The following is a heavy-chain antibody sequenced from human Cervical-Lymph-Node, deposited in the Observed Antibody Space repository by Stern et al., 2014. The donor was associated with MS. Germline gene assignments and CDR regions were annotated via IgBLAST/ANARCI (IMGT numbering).Heavy chain of an antibody. CDR2: MNREGRGT. CDR3: TKDTFGPEDY. J-gene: IGHJ4*02. Sequence: VQLVQSGGGLVQPGGTLRLSCVASGFTFSNYWMHWVRQAPGKGLVWLARMNREGRGTNHADSVKGRCSISRDNAKNTLYLEMNSLRAEDTAVYYCTKDTFGPEDYWGQGVSVTVSS. D-gene: IGHD3-16*01. V-gene: IGHV3-74*02. CDR1: GFTFSNYW.